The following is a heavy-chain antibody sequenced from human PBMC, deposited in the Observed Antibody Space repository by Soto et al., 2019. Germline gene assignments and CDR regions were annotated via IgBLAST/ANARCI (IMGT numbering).Heavy chain of an antibody. CDR2: IYYSGST. Sequence: QLQLQESGPGLVKPSETLSLTCTVSGGSISSSSYYWGWIRQPPGKGLEWIGSIYYSGSTYYNPSLKSRVTISVDTSKNQFSLKLSSVTAADTAVYYCARHEVAVTTEVNWFDPWGQGTLVTVSS. J-gene: IGHJ5*02. CDR1: GGSISSSSYY. V-gene: IGHV4-39*01. CDR3: ARHEVAVTTEVNWFDP. D-gene: IGHD4-17*01.